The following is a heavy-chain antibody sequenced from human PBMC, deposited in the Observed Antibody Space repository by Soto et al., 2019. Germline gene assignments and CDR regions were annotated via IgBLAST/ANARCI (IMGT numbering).Heavy chain of an antibody. CDR1: GFPFSSYG. CDR3: AGGQYYFDY. CDR2: ISYDGSNK. D-gene: IGHD2-15*01. V-gene: IGHV3-30*03. J-gene: IGHJ4*02. Sequence: QVQLVESGGGVVQPGRSLRLSCAASGFPFSSYGMHWVREAPGKGLDWVALISYDGSNKYYADSVKGRFTISRDNSKHTLYLHMSSLRVEDTAVYYCAGGQYYFDYCGQGTLVSVSS.